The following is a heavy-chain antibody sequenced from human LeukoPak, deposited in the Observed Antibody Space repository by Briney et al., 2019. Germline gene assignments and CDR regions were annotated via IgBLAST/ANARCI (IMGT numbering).Heavy chain of an antibody. CDR3: AKDPCSSTSCYGFYYYMDV. Sequence: GGSLRLSCAASGFTFSSYGMHWVRQAPGKGLEWVAVISYDGSNKYYADSVKGRFTISRDNSKNTLYLQMNSLRAEDTAVYYCAKDPCSSTSCYGFYYYMDVWGKGTTVTVSS. V-gene: IGHV3-30*18. D-gene: IGHD2-2*01. CDR2: ISYDGSNK. J-gene: IGHJ6*03. CDR1: GFTFSSYG.